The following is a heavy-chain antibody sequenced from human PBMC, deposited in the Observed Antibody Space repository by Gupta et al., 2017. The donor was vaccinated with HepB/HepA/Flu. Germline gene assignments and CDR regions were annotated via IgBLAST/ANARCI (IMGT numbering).Heavy chain of an antibody. V-gene: IGHV3-21*01. Sequence: EVEVVESGGGLFKPGGSLRLSCVASGFTYAAYSMNWVRQAPGKGLEWVSSISSGGNYVSYADSMKGRFTVSRDNTRNSVYLHMTSLRAEDTAIYYCARGGRYTAPFDYWGQGTMVTVSA. J-gene: IGHJ4*02. CDR1: GFTYAAYS. D-gene: IGHD1-26*01. CDR3: ARGGRYTAPFDY. CDR2: ISSGGNYV.